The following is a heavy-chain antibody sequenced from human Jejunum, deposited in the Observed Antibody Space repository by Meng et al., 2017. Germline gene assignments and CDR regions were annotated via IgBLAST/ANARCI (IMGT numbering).Heavy chain of an antibody. CDR1: GYTFTTYW. CDR3: ARLISGTYYFDY. V-gene: IGHV5-51*01. Sequence: GESLKISCQGSGYTFTTYWVGWLRQMPGEGLEWMGIINPDDSDTRYSPSFQGQVTISADKSISSAYLQWSSLKASDTAIYYCARLISGTYYFDYWGQGTQVTSCS. J-gene: IGHJ4*01. CDR2: INPDDSDT. D-gene: IGHD1-26*01.